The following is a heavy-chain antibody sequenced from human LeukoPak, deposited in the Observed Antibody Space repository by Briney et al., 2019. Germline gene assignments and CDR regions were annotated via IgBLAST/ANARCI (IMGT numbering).Heavy chain of an antibody. J-gene: IGHJ4*02. CDR2: ISYDGSNK. CDR1: GFTFSSYA. Sequence: GGSLRLSCAASGFTFSSYAMHWVRQAPGKGLEWVAVISYDGSNKYYADSVRGRFTISRDNSKNTLYLQMNSLRAEDTAVYYCAKGRAPFDYWGQGTLVTVSS. V-gene: IGHV3-30-3*01. CDR3: AKGRAPFDY.